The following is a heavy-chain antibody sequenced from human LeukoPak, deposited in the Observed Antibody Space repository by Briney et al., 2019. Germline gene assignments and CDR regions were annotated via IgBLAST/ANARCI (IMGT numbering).Heavy chain of an antibody. CDR2: ISAYNGNT. D-gene: IGHD4-17*01. V-gene: IGHV1-18*01. CDR3: AREDYGDHGGWFDP. J-gene: IGHJ5*02. Sequence: GASVKVSCKASGYTFTSYGISWVRQTPGQGLEWMGWISAYNGNTNYAQKLQGRVTMTTDTSTSTAYMELRSLRSDDTAVYYCAREDYGDHGGWFDPWGQGTLVTVSS. CDR1: GYTFTSYG.